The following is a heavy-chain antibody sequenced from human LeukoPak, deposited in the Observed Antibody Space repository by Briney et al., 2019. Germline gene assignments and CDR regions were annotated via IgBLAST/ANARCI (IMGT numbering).Heavy chain of an antibody. CDR2: FDPEDGET. J-gene: IGHJ1*01. CDR3: ATVIKFWPLLYFQH. CDR1: GYTLTELS. D-gene: IGHD3-16*02. Sequence: ASVKVSCKVSGYTLTELSMHWVRQAPGKGLEWMGGFDPEDGETIYAQKFQGRFTMTEDTSTDTAYMELSSLRSEDTAVYYCATVIKFWPLLYFQHWGQGTLVTVSS. V-gene: IGHV1-24*01.